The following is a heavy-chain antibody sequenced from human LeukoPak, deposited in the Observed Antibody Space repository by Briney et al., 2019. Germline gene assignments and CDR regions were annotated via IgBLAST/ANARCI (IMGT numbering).Heavy chain of an antibody. Sequence: GGSLRLSCAASGFTFSSYAMHWVRQAPGKWLEWVAVISYDGSNKYYADSVKGRFTISRDNSKNTLYLQTNSLRAEDTAVYYCARHDTAMDNDYWGQGTLVTVSS. V-gene: IGHV3-30-3*01. CDR2: ISYDGSNK. D-gene: IGHD5-18*01. CDR1: GFTFSSYA. CDR3: ARHDTAMDNDY. J-gene: IGHJ4*02.